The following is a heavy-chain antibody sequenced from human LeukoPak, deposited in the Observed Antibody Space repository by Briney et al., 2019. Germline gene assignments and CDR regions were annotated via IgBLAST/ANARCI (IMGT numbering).Heavy chain of an antibody. J-gene: IGHJ4*02. CDR1: GYSFTGYF. V-gene: IGHV1-2*02. CDR3: ARDLNYYSSGAPLGY. CDR2: INPNSGDT. D-gene: IGHD3-10*01. Sequence: ASVKVSCKTSGYSFTGYFIYWVRQAPGQGLEWMGWINPNSGDTNFAQHLQGRVTMTRDTSITTVYMELTGLRYDDTGVYYCARDLNYYSSGAPLGYWGQGTLVTVSS.